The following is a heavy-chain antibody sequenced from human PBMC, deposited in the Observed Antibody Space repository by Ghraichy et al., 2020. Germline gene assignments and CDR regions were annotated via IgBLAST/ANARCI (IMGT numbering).Heavy chain of an antibody. D-gene: IGHD6-13*01. CDR1: GGSVSSGSYY. Sequence: SETLSLTCTVSGGSVSSGSYYWSWIRQPPGKGLEWIGYIYYSGSTNYNPSLKSRVTISVDTSKNQFSLKLSSVTAADTAVYYCARDMAAAGPDYWGQGTLVTVSS. CDR2: IYYSGST. CDR3: ARDMAAAGPDY. V-gene: IGHV4-61*01. J-gene: IGHJ4*02.